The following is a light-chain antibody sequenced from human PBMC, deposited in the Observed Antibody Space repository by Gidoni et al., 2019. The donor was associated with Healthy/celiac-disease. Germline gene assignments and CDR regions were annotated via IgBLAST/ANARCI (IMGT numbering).Light chain of an antibody. CDR1: TGAVTSGYY. J-gene: IGLJ3*02. CDR2: MTS. Sequence: QTVVTQEPSLTVSPGGTVTLTCASSTGAVTSGYYPNWFQQKPGQAPRALIYMTSNKHSWTPARFSGSLLGGKAALTLSGVQPEDEAEYYCLLYYGGAQWVFGGGTKLTGL. CDR3: LLYYGGAQWV. V-gene: IGLV7-43*01.